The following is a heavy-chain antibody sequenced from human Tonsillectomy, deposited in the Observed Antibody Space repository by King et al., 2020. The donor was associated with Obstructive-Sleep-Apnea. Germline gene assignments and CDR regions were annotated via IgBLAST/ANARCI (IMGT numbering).Heavy chain of an antibody. CDR2: IYPGDSDT. J-gene: IGHJ4*02. CDR1: GYSFTSYW. D-gene: IGHD3-3*01. V-gene: IGHV5-51*01. CDR3: ARQVVGSGPLPINFDY. Sequence: VQLVQSGAEVKKPGESLKISCKGSGYSFTSYWIGWVRQMPGKGLEWMGIIYPGDSDTRYSPSFQGQVTISADKSISTAYLQWSSLKASDTAMYYWARQVVGSGPLPINFDYWGQGTLVTVSS.